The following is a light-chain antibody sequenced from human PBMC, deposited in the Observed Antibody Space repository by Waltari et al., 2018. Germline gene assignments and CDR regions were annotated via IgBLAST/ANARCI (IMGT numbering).Light chain of an antibody. CDR3: CSFTTTNTWV. Sequence: QSALTQPASVSGSPGQSITISCTGPSSDVGSYNYVSWYQQHPGKTPRLMIYEVNNRPSGVSNRFSASKSGDTASLTISGLQAEDEADYYCCSFTTTNTWVFGGGTKLTVL. CDR1: SSDVGSYNY. V-gene: IGLV2-14*01. J-gene: IGLJ2*01. CDR2: EVN.